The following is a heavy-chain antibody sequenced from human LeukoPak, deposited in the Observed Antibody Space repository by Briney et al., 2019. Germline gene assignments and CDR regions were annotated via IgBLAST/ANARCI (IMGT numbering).Heavy chain of an antibody. V-gene: IGHV4-34*01. CDR3: ARENGGNSHFFDY. D-gene: IGHD4-23*01. J-gene: IGHJ4*02. CDR1: GGSFSGYY. Sequence: SETLSLTCAVYGGSFSGYYWSWIRQPPGKGLEWIGEINHSGSTYYNPSLKSRVTISVDTSKNQFSLKLSSVTAADTAVYFCARENGGNSHFFDYWGQGTLVTVSS. CDR2: INHSGST.